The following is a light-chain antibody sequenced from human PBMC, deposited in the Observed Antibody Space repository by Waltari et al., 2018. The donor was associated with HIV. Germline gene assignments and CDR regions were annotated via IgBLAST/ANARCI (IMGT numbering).Light chain of an antibody. CDR2: RDN. CDR1: NIGSKN. CDR3: QVWDSSTV. J-gene: IGLJ2*01. V-gene: IGLV3-9*01. Sequence: SYELTQPLSVSVALGQTARITCGGNNIGSKNVPWYQQKPGQAPVLVIYRDNNRPSGIPERFSGSNSGNTATLTISRAQAGDEADYYCQVWDSSTVFGGGTKLTVL.